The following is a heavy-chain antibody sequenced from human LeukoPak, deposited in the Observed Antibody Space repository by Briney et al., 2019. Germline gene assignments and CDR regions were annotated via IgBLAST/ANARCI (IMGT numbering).Heavy chain of an antibody. CDR1: GGSISSYY. D-gene: IGHD3-9*01. CDR3: ARLIRYFDWFPFDY. V-gene: IGHV4-59*08. Sequence: SETLSLTCTVPGGSISSYYWSWIRQPPGKGLEWIGYIYYSGSTNYNLSLKSRVTISVDTSKNQFSLKLSSVTAADTAVYYCARLIRYFDWFPFDYWGQGTLVTVSS. J-gene: IGHJ4*02. CDR2: IYYSGST.